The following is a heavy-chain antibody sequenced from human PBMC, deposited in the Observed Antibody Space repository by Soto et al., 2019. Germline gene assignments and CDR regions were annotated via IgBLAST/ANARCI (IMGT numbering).Heavy chain of an antibody. CDR3: ARDLPSYYYDSSGYKEAFDI. D-gene: IGHD3-22*01. Sequence: EVQLVETGGGLIQPGGSLRLSCAASGFTVSSNYMSWVRQAPGKGLEWVSVIYSGGSTYYADSVKGRFTISRDNSKNTLYLQMNSLSAEDTAVYYCARDLPSYYYDSSGYKEAFDIWGQGTMVTVSS. CDR2: IYSGGST. J-gene: IGHJ3*02. V-gene: IGHV3-53*02. CDR1: GFTVSSNY.